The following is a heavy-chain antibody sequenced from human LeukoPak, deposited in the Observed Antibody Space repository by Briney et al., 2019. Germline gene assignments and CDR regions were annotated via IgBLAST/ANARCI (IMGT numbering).Heavy chain of an antibody. Sequence: SQTLSLTCTVSGGSISSGSYYWSWIRQPAGKGLEWIGRIYTSGSTNYNPSLKSRVTISVDTSKNQFSLKLSSVTAADTAVYYCARDLPHSSSWPIDAFDIWGQGTMVTVSS. V-gene: IGHV4-61*02. D-gene: IGHD6-13*01. J-gene: IGHJ3*02. CDR2: IYTSGST. CDR3: ARDLPHSSSWPIDAFDI. CDR1: GGSISSGSYY.